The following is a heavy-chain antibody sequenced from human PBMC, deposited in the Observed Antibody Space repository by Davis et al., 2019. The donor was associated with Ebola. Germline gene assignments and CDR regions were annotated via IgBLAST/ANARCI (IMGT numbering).Heavy chain of an antibody. CDR3: ARDLGSRADY. Sequence: GSLRLSCAVYGGSFSGYYWSWIRQPPGKGLEWIGEINHSGSTNYNPSLKSRVTISVDTSKNQFSLKLSSVTAADTAVYYCARDLGSRADYWGQGTLVTVSS. D-gene: IGHD3-10*01. CDR2: INHSGST. CDR1: GGSFSGYY. J-gene: IGHJ4*02. V-gene: IGHV4-34*01.